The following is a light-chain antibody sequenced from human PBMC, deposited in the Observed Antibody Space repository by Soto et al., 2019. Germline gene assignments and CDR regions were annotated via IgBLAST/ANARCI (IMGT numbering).Light chain of an antibody. V-gene: IGKV3D-20*01. J-gene: IGKJ4*01. CDR1: QSVNNNY. CDR2: DVS. CDR3: QQYSIAPLT. Sequence: EIGLRQSPGTLSLSPGETATLSCGASQSVNNNYLTWHQQKPGLAPRLLIYDVSIRATGIPDRFSGSGSGTDFTLTISRLEPEDFAVYYCQQYSIAPLTFGGGTKVEIK.